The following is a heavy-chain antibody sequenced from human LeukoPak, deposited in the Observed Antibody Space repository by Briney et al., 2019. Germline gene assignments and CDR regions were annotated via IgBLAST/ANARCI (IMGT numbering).Heavy chain of an antibody. D-gene: IGHD1-26*01. CDR3: ARATVGASTGDY. V-gene: IGHV1-8*03. J-gene: IGHJ4*02. CDR2: MNPNSGNT. CDR1: GYTFTSYD. Sequence: ASVKVSCKASGYTFTSYDINWLRQATGQGLEWMGWMNPNSGNTGYAQKFQGRVTITRNTSISTAYMELSSPRSEDTAVYYCARATVGASTGDYWGQGTLVTVSS.